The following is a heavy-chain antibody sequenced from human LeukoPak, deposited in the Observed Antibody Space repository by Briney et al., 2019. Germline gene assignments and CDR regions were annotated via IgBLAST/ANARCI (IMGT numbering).Heavy chain of an antibody. Sequence: ASVKVSCKASGGTFSSYAISWVRQAPGQGLEWMGGIIPIFGTANYAQKFQGRVTITTDESTSTAYMELSSLRSEDTAVYYCARDTHCSGGSCYSGNAFDIWGQGTMVTVSS. CDR2: IIPIFGTA. J-gene: IGHJ3*02. V-gene: IGHV1-69*05. CDR3: ARDTHCSGGSCYSGNAFDI. CDR1: GGTFSSYA. D-gene: IGHD2-15*01.